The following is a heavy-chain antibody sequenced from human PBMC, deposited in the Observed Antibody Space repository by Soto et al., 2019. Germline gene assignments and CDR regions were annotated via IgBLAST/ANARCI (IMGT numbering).Heavy chain of an antibody. CDR2: VSGYNGHT. J-gene: IGHJ5*02. Sequence: VELMQSGGEVKKPGASVNVSCKTSGYTFFSYGITWVRQAPGQGLEWMGWVSGYNGHTNYAQKFQGRVSMTRDISTATAYIEPRSLRSDDPAVYYCARLLGPTSSENLVDPLGQGTLVTVSS. D-gene: IGHD2-8*02. CDR1: GYTFFSYG. CDR3: ARLLGPTSSENLVDP. V-gene: IGHV1-18*01.